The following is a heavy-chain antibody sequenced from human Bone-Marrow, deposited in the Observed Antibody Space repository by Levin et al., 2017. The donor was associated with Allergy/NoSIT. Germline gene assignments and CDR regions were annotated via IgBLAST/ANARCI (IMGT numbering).Heavy chain of an antibody. V-gene: IGHV3-48*03. CDR2: MSPSGDSI. Sequence: PGESLKISCAASGFTLSNYEMNWVRQAPGKGLEWVSHMSPSGDSIYYSDSVKGRFIISRDNVKGSVFLQMNSLRVEDTAIYYCARDGMLAEAGTYWYFDLWGRGTLVTVSS. CDR3: ARDGMLAEAGTYWYFDL. CDR1: GFTLSNYE. J-gene: IGHJ2*01. D-gene: IGHD1-1*01.